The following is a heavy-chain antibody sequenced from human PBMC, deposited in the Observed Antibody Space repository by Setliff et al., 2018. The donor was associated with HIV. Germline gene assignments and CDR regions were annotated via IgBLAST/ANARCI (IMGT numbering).Heavy chain of an antibody. D-gene: IGHD3-10*01. Sequence: GGSLRLSCVASGFTFSDHYMDWVRQAPGKGLEWVGRSRNKANSYTTEYAASVKGRFTISRDDSKNSLYLQMNSLKTEDTAVYYCARDHHGSGAFDYWGQGTLVTVSS. CDR2: SRNKANSYTT. V-gene: IGHV3-72*01. CDR3: ARDHHGSGAFDY. J-gene: IGHJ4*02. CDR1: GFTFSDHY.